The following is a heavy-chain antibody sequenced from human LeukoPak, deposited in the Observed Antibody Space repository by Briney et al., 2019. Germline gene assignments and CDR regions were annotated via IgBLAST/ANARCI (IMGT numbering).Heavy chain of an antibody. CDR2: IIPIFGTA. CDR3: ASVWGNYDSIPSLNYYFDY. J-gene: IGHJ4*02. CDR1: GGTFNSYA. Sequence: ASVKVSYKASGGTFNSYAISWVRQAPGQGVEWRGGIIPIFGTANYAQKFQCRVTITTDESTSTAYMELSSLRSEDTPVYYCASVWGNYDSIPSLNYYFDYWGQGTLVTVSS. V-gene: IGHV1-69*05. D-gene: IGHD3-22*01.